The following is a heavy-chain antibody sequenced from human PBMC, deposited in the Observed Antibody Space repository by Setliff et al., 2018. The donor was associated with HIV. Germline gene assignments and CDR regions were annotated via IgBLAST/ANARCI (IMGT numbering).Heavy chain of an antibody. CDR2: TYYKAKWYH. CDR1: AQDRLTNNKAA. D-gene: IGHD3-16*01. Sequence: PWQTLSLTCAIAAQDRLTNNKAAWNWIRQSPSRGLEWLGRTYYKAKWYHDYEVSVESRISITPDTSKNQFYLHLNSVTPDDTAVYYCARSGTSPIQGVMSGWMDAWGRGTLVTVSS. J-gene: IGHJ5*02. CDR3: ARSGTSPIQGVMSGWMDA. V-gene: IGHV6-1*01.